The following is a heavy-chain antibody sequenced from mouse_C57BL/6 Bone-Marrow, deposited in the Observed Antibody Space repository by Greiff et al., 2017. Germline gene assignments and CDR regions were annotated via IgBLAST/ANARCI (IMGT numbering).Heavy chain of an antibody. D-gene: IGHD1-1*01. CDR1: GYAFSSSW. V-gene: IGHV1-82*01. Sequence: VQLQQSGPELVKPGASVKISCKASGYAFSSSWMNWVKQRPGKGLEWIGRIYPGDGDTNYNGKFKGKATLTADKSSSTAYMQLSSLTSEDSAVYFCARPYYYGSRGYFDVWGTGTTVTVSS. J-gene: IGHJ1*03. CDR2: IYPGDGDT. CDR3: ARPYYYGSRGYFDV.